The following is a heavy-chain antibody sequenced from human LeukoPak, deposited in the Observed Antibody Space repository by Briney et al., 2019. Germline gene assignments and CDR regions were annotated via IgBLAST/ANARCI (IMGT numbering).Heavy chain of an antibody. D-gene: IGHD6-13*01. CDR2: IKRDGSEK. CDR1: GFTVSSNY. V-gene: IGHV3-7*01. CDR3: ARDSAGWFDP. Sequence: GGSLRLSCAASGFTVSSNYMSWVRQAPGKGLEWVANIKRDGSEKYYVDSVKGRFTISRDNAKNSLYLQMNSLRAEDTAVYYCARDSAGWFDPWGQGSLVTVSS. J-gene: IGHJ5*02.